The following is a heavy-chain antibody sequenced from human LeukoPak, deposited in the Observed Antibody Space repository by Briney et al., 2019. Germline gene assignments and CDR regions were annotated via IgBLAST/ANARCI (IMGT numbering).Heavy chain of an antibody. Sequence: PGRSLRLSCAASGFTFSSYGMHWVRQAPGKGLEWVAAISYDGKNIHYVDSVKGRFTISRDSSKSTVYLQMNSLRAEDTAVYYCARTYSRESGYDFVFHYWGQGTLVTVSS. V-gene: IGHV3-33*01. J-gene: IGHJ4*02. D-gene: IGHD5-12*01. CDR2: ISYDGKNI. CDR1: GFTFSSYG. CDR3: ARTYSRESGYDFVFHY.